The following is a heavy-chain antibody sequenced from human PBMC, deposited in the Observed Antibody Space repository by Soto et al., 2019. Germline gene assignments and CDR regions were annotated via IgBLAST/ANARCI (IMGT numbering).Heavy chain of an antibody. V-gene: IGHV3-23*01. J-gene: IGHJ4*02. D-gene: IGHD6-19*01. CDR3: AKATYSSGWRYYFDF. Sequence: GGSLRLSCAASGFTFSNYALSWVRQAPGKGLEWVSAISGSSGHTFYADSVKGRFTISRDNSKSTLYLQVNSLRAEDTAVYYCAKATYSSGWRYYFDFWGQGTQVTVSS. CDR1: GFTFSNYA. CDR2: ISGSSGHT.